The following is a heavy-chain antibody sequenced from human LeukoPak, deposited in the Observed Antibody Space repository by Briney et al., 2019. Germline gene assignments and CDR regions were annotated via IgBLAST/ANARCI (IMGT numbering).Heavy chain of an antibody. Sequence: GGSLRLSCAASGLTFSNAWMSWVRQAPGKGLEWVGRIKSKTDGGTTDYAAPVKGRFTISRDDSKNTLYLQMNSLKTEDTAVYYCTTDPSIVVVPAAPLDYWGQGTLVTVSS. V-gene: IGHV3-15*01. CDR2: IKSKTDGGTT. D-gene: IGHD2-2*01. CDR3: TTDPSIVVVPAAPLDY. J-gene: IGHJ4*02. CDR1: GLTFSNAW.